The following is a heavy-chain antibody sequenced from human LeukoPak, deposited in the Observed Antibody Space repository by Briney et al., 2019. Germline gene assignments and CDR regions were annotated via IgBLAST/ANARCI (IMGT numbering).Heavy chain of an antibody. CDR3: ITGFSAAAHDGY. J-gene: IGHJ4*02. Sequence: PGGFLRLSCAASGFTFGDAWMSWVRQAPGKGLEWVGRITSKAAGETTEYVAPVKGRFSISRDDSMNTLYLQMNSLKTEDTAVYYCITGFSAAAHDGYWGQGTLVTVSS. CDR2: ITSKAAGETT. V-gene: IGHV3-15*01. D-gene: IGHD2-15*01. CDR1: GFTFGDAW.